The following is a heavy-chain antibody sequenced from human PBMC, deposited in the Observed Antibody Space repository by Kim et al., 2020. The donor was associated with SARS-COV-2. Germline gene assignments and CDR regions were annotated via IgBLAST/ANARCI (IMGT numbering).Heavy chain of an antibody. CDR1: NDSISSEDYY. D-gene: IGHD6-13*01. CDR2: IYYSGVT. CDR3: ASVGGSSSSRGWFDP. V-gene: IGHV4-30-4*01. Sequence: SETLSLTCTVSNDSISSEDYYWSWIRQPPGKGLEWIGYIYYSGVTFYNPSLKSRLTISVDTSKNQFSLKLSSVTAADTAVYYCASVGGSSSSRGWFDPWG. J-gene: IGHJ5*02.